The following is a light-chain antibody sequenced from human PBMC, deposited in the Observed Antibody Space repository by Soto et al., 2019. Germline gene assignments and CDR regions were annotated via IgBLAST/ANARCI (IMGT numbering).Light chain of an antibody. J-gene: IGKJ1*01. Sequence: EIVMTQSPATLSVSPGERATLSGRAMQSVRSNLAWSQQKPGQAPRLLIYGASTRATGIPARFSGSGSGTEFTLTISRLKSEDFAVYYCQQYNNWPRTFGQGTKVEIK. CDR3: QQYNNWPRT. CDR2: GAS. V-gene: IGKV3-15*01. CDR1: QSVRSN.